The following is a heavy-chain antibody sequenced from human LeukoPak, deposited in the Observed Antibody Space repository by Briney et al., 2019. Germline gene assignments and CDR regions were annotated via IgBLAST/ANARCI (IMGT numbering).Heavy chain of an antibody. Sequence: GGSLRLSCAASGFTVSSYWMSWVRQGPGKGLGWVANIKEDGSETYYVDSVKGRFTISRDNAKNSLYLQMNSLRAEDTAVYYCARVYYDFWSGYHDYWGQGTLVTVSS. CDR1: GFTVSSYW. J-gene: IGHJ4*02. V-gene: IGHV3-7*01. D-gene: IGHD3-3*01. CDR2: IKEDGSET. CDR3: ARVYYDFWSGYHDY.